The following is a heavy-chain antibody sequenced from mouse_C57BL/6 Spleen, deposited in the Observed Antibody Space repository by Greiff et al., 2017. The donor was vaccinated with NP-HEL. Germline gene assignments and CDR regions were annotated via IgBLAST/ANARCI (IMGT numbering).Heavy chain of an antibody. CDR2: INPGSGGT. CDR1: GYAFTNYL. J-gene: IGHJ2*01. Sequence: VQLQQSGAELVRPGTSVKVSCKASGYAFTNYLIEWVKQRPGQGLEWIGVINPGSGGTNYTEKFQGKATLTADKSSSTAYMQLSSLTSEDSAVYFCARSENYFDYWGQGTTLTVSS. CDR3: ARSENYFDY. V-gene: IGHV1-54*01.